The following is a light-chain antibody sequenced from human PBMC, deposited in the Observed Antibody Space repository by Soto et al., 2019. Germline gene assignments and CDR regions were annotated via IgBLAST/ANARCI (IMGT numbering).Light chain of an antibody. CDR1: QSVSSY. Sequence: EIVLTQSPVTLSLSPGERATLSCRASQSVSSYLAWYQQKPGQAPRLLIYDASNRATGIPARFSGSGSGTDFTLTITSLEPEDFAVYYCQQRSNWPPLTVGGGTKVEIK. V-gene: IGKV3-11*01. CDR3: QQRSNWPPLT. J-gene: IGKJ4*01. CDR2: DAS.